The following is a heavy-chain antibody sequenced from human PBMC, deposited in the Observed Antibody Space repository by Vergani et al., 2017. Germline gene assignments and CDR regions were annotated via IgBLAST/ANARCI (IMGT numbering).Heavy chain of an antibody. V-gene: IGHV1-2*02. Sequence: QVQLVQSGTEVRKPGASVKVSCKASGYTFNGYYIHWVRQAHGQGLEYMGWIDPNSDGTNYAQQFQGRVTMTRDTSISTAYMELSRLRSDDTAVYYCARGCSGYSTSCYFDFWGQGTLVTVSS. CDR3: ARGCSGYSTSCYFDF. CDR2: IDPNSDGT. CDR1: GYTFNGYY. D-gene: IGHD6-13*01. J-gene: IGHJ4*02.